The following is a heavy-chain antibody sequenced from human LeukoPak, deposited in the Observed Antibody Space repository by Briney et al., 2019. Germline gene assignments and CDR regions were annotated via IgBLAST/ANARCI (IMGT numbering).Heavy chain of an antibody. D-gene: IGHD1-1*01. CDR1: GFTFSSYA. V-gene: IGHV3-23*01. J-gene: IGHJ5*02. CDR2: ISGSGGST. Sequence: GGSLRLSCAASGFTFSSYAMSWVRQAPGKGLEWVSSISGSGGSTYHADSEKGRFTISRDNAKSSLYLQLNDLRAEDTAVYYCVRDFQWSLESWGQGTPVTVSS. CDR3: VRDFQWSLES.